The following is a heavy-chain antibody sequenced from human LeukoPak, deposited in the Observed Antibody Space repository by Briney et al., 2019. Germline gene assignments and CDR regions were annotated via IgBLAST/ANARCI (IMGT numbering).Heavy chain of an antibody. J-gene: IGHJ5*02. D-gene: IGHD3-16*01. V-gene: IGHV4-59*01. CDR3: ARFTPQGYGWGGYNRFDP. CDR2: IYYSGST. Sequence: SETLSLTCTVSGGSTSSYYWNWIRQPPGKGLEWIGYIYYSGSTNYNPSLKSRVTISVDTSKNQFSLNLTSVTAADTAVYYCARFTPQGYGWGGYNRFDPWGQGTLVTVSS. CDR1: GGSTSSYY.